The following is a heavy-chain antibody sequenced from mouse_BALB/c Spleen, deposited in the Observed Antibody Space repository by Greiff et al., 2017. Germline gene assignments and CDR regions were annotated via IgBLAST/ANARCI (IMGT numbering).Heavy chain of an antibody. CDR3: ARGGLRLSWFAY. CDR2: ILPGSGST. Sequence: QVQLKESGAELMKPGASVKISCKATGYTFSSYWIEWVKQRPGHGLEWIGEILPGSGSTNYNEKFKGKATFTADTSSNTAYMQLSSLTSEDSAVYYCARGGLRLSWFAYWGQGTLVTVSA. CDR1: GYTFSSYW. J-gene: IGHJ3*01. V-gene: IGHV1-9*01. D-gene: IGHD2-4*01.